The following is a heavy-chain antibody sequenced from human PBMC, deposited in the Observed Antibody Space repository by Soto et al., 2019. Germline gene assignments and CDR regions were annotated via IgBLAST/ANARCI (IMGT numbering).Heavy chain of an antibody. Sequence: PSETLSLTCTVSGGSVSSVSYYWGWIRQPPGKGLEWIGSIYYSGSTYYNPSLKSRVTISVDTSKNQFSLKLSSVTAADTAVYYCARLRYFDSNCFDYWGQGTLVTVSS. CDR3: ARLRYFDSNCFDY. V-gene: IGHV4-39*01. CDR1: GGSVSSVSYY. D-gene: IGHD3-9*01. CDR2: IYYSGST. J-gene: IGHJ4*02.